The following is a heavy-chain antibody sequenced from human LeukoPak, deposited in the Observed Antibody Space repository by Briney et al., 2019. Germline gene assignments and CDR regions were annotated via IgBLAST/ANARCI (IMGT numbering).Heavy chain of an antibody. CDR1: GYTLTELS. D-gene: IGHD6-13*01. V-gene: IGHV1-24*01. Sequence: GASVKVSCKVSGYTLTELSMHWVRQAPGKGLEWMGGFDPEDGEIIYAQKFQGRVTMTEDTSTDTAYMELSSLRSEDTAVYYCATQGTGYSSSWPPAEYFQHWGQGTLVTVSS. CDR2: FDPEDGEI. J-gene: IGHJ1*01. CDR3: ATQGTGYSSSWPPAEYFQH.